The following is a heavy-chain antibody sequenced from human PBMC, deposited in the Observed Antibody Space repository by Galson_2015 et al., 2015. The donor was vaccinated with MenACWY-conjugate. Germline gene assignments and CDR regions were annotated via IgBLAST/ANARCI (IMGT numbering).Heavy chain of an antibody. CDR3: ARHPPGGRGMDV. J-gene: IGHJ6*02. V-gene: IGHV5-51*01. D-gene: IGHD1-26*01. CDR2: ISPGDSNT. Sequence: QSGAELKKPGESLTISCKGSGYSFSTYWVAWVRQLPGKGLEWMGLISPGDSNTRYSPAFHGQVTISADKSISTAYLQLHSLQASDTAMYYCARHPPGGRGMDVWGQGTTVTVSS. CDR1: GYSFSTYW.